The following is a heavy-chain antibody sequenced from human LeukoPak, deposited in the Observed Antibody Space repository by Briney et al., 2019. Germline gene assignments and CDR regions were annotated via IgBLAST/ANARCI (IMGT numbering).Heavy chain of an antibody. CDR3: AKDDGVYSSGWGTPY. J-gene: IGHJ4*02. CDR1: GFTFSSYA. V-gene: IGHV3-23*01. Sequence: QTGGSLRLSCAASGFTFSSYAMSWVRQAPGKGLEWVSAISGSGGSTYYADSVKGRFTISRDNSKNTLYLQMNSLRAEDTAVYYCAKDDGVYSSGWGTPYWGQGTLVTVSS. CDR2: ISGSGGST. D-gene: IGHD6-19*01.